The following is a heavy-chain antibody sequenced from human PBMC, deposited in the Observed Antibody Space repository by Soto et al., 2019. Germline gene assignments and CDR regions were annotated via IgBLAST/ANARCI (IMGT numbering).Heavy chain of an antibody. D-gene: IGHD3-3*01. CDR1: GFTFSSYG. J-gene: IGHJ6*02. CDR3: ARGLYYDFWSGYQYYYGMDV. V-gene: IGHV3-30*03. Sequence: RRLSCAASGFTFSSYGMHWVRQAPGKGLEWVAVISYDGSNKYYADSVKGRFTISRDNSKNTLYLQMNSLRAEDTAVYYCARGLYYDFWSGYQYYYGMDVWGQGTTVTVSS. CDR2: ISYDGSNK.